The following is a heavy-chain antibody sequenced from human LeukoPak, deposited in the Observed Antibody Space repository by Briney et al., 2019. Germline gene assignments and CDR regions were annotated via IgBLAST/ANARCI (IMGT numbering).Heavy chain of an antibody. J-gene: IGHJ4*02. CDR2: MNPNSGNT. CDR3: ARSDTAMAQYYFDY. CDR1: GYTFTSYD. V-gene: IGHV1-8*03. D-gene: IGHD5-18*01. Sequence: ASVKVSCKASGYTFTSYDINWVRQATGQGLEWMGWMNPNSGNTGYAQKFQGRVTITRNTSISTAYMELSSLRSEDMAVYYCARSDTAMAQYYFDYWGQGTLVTVSS.